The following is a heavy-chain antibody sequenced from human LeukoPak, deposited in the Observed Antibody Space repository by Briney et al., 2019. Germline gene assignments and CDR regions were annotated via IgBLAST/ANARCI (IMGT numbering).Heavy chain of an antibody. CDR1: GGSISSYY. J-gene: IGHJ4*02. Sequence: PSETLSLTCTVSGGSISSYYWSWIRKPPGKGLEWIGYIYYSGSTNYNPSLKSRVTISVDTSKNQFSLELSSVTAADTAVYYCARHPGMRYSGSYVDYWGQGTLVTVSS. CDR3: ARHPGMRYSGSYVDY. V-gene: IGHV4-59*08. D-gene: IGHD1-26*01. CDR2: IYYSGST.